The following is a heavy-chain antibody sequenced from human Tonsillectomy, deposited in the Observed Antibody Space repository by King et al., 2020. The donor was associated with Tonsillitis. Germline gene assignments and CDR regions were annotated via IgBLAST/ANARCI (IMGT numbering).Heavy chain of an antibody. CDR3: VKDLFFTESAFGI. V-gene: IGHV3-64D*06. Sequence: VQLVESGGGLVQPGGSLRLSCSASGFTFSTYAMHWVRQAPGKGLEYVSAISSNGGSTYYADSVKGRFTISRDNSKNTLFLQMSSLRAEDTAVYYCVKDLFFTESAFGIWGQGTMVTVSS. J-gene: IGHJ3*02. CDR2: ISSNGGST. CDR1: GFTFSTYA.